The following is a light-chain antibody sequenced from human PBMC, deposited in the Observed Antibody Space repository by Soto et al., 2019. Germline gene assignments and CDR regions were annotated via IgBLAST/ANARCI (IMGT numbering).Light chain of an antibody. CDR3: QQLNS. V-gene: IGKV1-9*01. CDR2: AAS. Sequence: DIQLTQSPSFLSASVGDRVTITCRASQGISSYLAWYQQKPGKAPKLLIYAASTLQSGVPSRFSGSGSGTEFTPTISSLQPEEFATYYCQQLNSFGGGTKVEIK. CDR1: QGISSY. J-gene: IGKJ4*01.